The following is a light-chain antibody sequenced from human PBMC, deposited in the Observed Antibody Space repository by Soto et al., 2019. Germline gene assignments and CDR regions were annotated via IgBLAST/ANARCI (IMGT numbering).Light chain of an antibody. J-gene: IGKJ4*01. Sequence: EIVMTQSPATLSVSPGERATLSCRASQSVSNDLAWYQQKSGQAPRLLIYGASTRATGTPARFSGSESGTEFTLTISSLQSEDFAVYYCQQYNKWPPLTFGGGTKVDIK. V-gene: IGKV3-15*01. CDR2: GAS. CDR3: QQYNKWPPLT. CDR1: QSVSND.